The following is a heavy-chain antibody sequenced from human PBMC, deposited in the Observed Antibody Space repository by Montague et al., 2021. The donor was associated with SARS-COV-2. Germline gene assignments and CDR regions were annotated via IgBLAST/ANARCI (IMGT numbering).Heavy chain of an antibody. CDR3: ARGRVTRAGFDY. D-gene: IGHD2-21*02. CDR2: INHRGTT. J-gene: IGHJ4*02. CDR1: GGSFSVSGYY. V-gene: IGHV4-34*01. Sequence: SETLSLTCAVYGGSFSVSGYYWSWIRQPQGKGLEWIGEINHRGTTTYNPSLNSRVTISLDTSNNQFSLRLTSVTTSDTAVYYCARGRVTRAGFDYWGQGIRVIVSS.